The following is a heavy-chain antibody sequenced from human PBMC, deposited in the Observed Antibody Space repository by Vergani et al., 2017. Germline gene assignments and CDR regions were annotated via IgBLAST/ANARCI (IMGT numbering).Heavy chain of an antibody. CDR1: GGTFSSYD. V-gene: IGHV1-69*01. CDR3: ARERCYDSSGFFKVFDY. D-gene: IGHD3-22*01. J-gene: IGHJ4*02. CDR2: IITIFGTA. Sequence: QVQLVQSGAEVKQPGSSVKVSCKASGGTFSSYDISWVRQAPGQGLEWMGGIITIFGTANYAQKFKGRVTITADESTSTSYLELSSLRAEATAVYYFARERCYDSSGFFKVFDYWGQGTLVTVSS.